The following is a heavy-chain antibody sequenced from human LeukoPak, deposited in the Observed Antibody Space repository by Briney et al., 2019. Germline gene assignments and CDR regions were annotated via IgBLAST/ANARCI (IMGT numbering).Heavy chain of an antibody. J-gene: IGHJ5*02. CDR2: IYYSGST. V-gene: IGHV4-30-4*07. CDR1: GGSISSGGYS. CDR3: ASHPCGGDCA. Sequence: PSQTLSLTCAVSGGSISSGGYSWSWIRQPPGKGLEWIGYIYYSGSTNYNPSLKSRVTISVDTSKNQFSLKLSSVTAADTAVYYCASHPCGGDCAWGQGTLVTVSS. D-gene: IGHD2-21*02.